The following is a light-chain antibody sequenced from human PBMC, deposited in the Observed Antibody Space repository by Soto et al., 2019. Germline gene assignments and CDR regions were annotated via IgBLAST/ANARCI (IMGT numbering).Light chain of an antibody. J-gene: IGLJ1*01. CDR1: SSDVGGYNY. V-gene: IGLV2-14*01. Sequence: QSVLTQPSSVSGSPGHSITIACTGTSSDVGGYNYVSWYQQHPGKAPKVMIYEVSKRPSGVSNRFSGSKSGNTASLTISGLQAEDEADYYCSSYTTSSTRVFGTGTKV. CDR2: EVS. CDR3: SSYTTSSTRV.